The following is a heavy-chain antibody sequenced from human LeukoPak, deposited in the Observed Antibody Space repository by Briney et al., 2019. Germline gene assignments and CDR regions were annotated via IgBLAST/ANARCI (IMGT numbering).Heavy chain of an antibody. CDR3: AKAHCGSASCSRADY. Sequence: GKSLRLSCAASGFTFSSYAMSWVRQAPGKGLECVSGISGTGLSTYYADSVKGRFTISRDNSKSTLYLQMNSLTVEDTAVYYCAKAHCGSASCSRADYWGKGTQVTVSS. D-gene: IGHD2-2*01. CDR1: GFTFSSYA. V-gene: IGHV3-23*01. J-gene: IGHJ4*02. CDR2: ISGTGLST.